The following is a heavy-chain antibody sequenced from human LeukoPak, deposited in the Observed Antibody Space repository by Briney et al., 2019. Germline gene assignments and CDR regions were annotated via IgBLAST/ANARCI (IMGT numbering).Heavy chain of an antibody. Sequence: SETLSLTCAVYGGSFSGYYWSWIRQPPGKGLEWIGEINHRGSTKYNPSLKSRVTISVDTSKNQFSLKLSSVTAADTAVYYCARLRPTIAVAGTGSWFDPWGQGTLVTVSS. D-gene: IGHD6-19*01. CDR3: ARLRPTIAVAGTGSWFDP. CDR1: GGSFSGYY. V-gene: IGHV4-34*01. CDR2: INHRGST. J-gene: IGHJ5*02.